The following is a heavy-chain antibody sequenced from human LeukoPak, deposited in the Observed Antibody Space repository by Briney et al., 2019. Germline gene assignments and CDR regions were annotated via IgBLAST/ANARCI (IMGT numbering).Heavy chain of an antibody. Sequence: GGSLRLSCAASGFTFSSYAMHWVRQAPGKGLEWVAVISYDGSNKYYADSVKGRFTISRDNSKNSLYLQMNSLRAEDTAVYYCAREFWGTETTFDYWGQGTLVTVST. CDR1: GFTFSSYA. V-gene: IGHV3-30-3*01. J-gene: IGHJ4*02. CDR2: ISYDGSNK. CDR3: AREFWGTETTFDY. D-gene: IGHD3-16*01.